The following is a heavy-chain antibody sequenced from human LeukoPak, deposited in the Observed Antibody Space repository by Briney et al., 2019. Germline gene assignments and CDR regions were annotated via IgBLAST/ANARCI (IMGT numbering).Heavy chain of an antibody. CDR2: ISSDGTSI. Sequence: PGGSLRLSCVASGFTFSSYEMTWVRQAPGKGLEWLSHISSDGTSICSAASVKGRFTVSRDNDKNSLYLQMNNLRAEDTAIYYCVREMLAASGLDYWGQGILLTVS. D-gene: IGHD6-13*01. V-gene: IGHV3-48*03. J-gene: IGHJ4*02. CDR1: GFTFSSYE. CDR3: VREMLAASGLDY.